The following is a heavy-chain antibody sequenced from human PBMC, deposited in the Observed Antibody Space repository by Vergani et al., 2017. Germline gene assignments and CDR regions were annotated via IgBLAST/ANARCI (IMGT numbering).Heavy chain of an antibody. V-gene: IGHV1-69*02. CDR2: IIPILGIA. J-gene: IGHJ6*02. Sequence: QVQLVQSGAEVKKPGSSVKVSCKASGGTFSSYTISWVRQAPGQGLEWMGRIIPILGIANYAQKFQGRVTITADKSTSTAYMELSSLGSEDTAVYYCARSLKGYCSSTSFRQNYYYYGMDVGGQGTTVTVSS. CDR3: ARSLKGYCSSTSFRQNYYYYGMDV. D-gene: IGHD2-2*01. CDR1: GGTFSSYT.